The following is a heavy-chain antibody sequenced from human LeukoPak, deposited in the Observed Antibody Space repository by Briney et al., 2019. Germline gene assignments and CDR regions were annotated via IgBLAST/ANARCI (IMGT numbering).Heavy chain of an antibody. V-gene: IGHV4-59*01. CDR3: ERSRGLDYFDS. J-gene: IGHJ4*02. Sequence: SETLSLTCTVSDGTMTSYYWNWIRQPPGKGLEWIGYVYYIGSTNYSPSLKSRVTISVDTSKNHFSLTLSSVTAADTAMYYCERSRGLDYFDSWGQGTLVTVSS. CDR2: VYYIGST. CDR1: DGTMTSYY. D-gene: IGHD3-10*01.